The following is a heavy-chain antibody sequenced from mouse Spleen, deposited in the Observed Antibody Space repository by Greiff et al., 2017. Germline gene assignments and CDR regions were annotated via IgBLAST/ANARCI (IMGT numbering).Heavy chain of an antibody. CDR1: GFTFSSYA. CDR2: ISSGSSTI. D-gene: IGHD2-4*01. CDR3: ARAAYDYDRFAY. Sequence: DVKLVESGGGLVKPGGSLKLSCAASGFTFSSYAMSWVRQTPEKGLEWVAYISSGSSTIYYADTVKGRFTISRDNAKNTLFLQMTSLRSEDTAMYYCARAAYDYDRFAYWGQGTLVTVSA. J-gene: IGHJ3*01. V-gene: IGHV5-17*01.